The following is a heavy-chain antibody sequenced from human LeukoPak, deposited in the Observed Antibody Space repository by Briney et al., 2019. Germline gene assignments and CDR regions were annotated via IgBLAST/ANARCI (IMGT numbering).Heavy chain of an antibody. CDR2: IYHSGST. CDR3: ARLGVVPAAYFDY. J-gene: IGHJ4*02. D-gene: IGHD2-2*01. Sequence: SETLSLTCAVSGYSISSGYYWGWIRQPSGKGLEWIGSIYHSGSTYYNPSLKSRVTISVDTSKNQFSLKLSSVTAADTAVYYCARLGVVPAAYFDYWGQGTRVTVSS. CDR1: GYSISSGYY. V-gene: IGHV4-38-2*01.